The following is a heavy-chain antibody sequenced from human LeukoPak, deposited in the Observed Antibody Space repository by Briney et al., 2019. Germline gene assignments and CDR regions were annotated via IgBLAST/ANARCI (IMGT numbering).Heavy chain of an antibody. J-gene: IGHJ4*02. CDR1: GFTFSSHT. Sequence: GGSLRLSCAASGFTFSSHTMNWVRQAPGKGLEWVSSISSSSSHIYYADSVKGRFTISRDNAKSSLCLQMNRLRAEDTAVYYCARVVPGTGFFYWGQGTLVTVSS. CDR3: ARVVPGTGFFY. D-gene: IGHD2-8*02. V-gene: IGHV3-21*01. CDR2: ISSSSSHI.